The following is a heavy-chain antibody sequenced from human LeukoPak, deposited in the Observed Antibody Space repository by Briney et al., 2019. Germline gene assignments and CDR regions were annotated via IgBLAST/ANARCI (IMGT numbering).Heavy chain of an antibody. CDR3: ATSADSSGNN. Sequence: GGSLRLSCAASGFTFSNYWMSWVRQAPGKGLEWVANIKGDGSYKYYVDSVKGRFTISRDNAKSSVYLQMNTLRAEDTAVYYCATSADSSGNNWGQGTLVTVSS. J-gene: IGHJ4*02. CDR1: GFTFSNYW. D-gene: IGHD3-22*01. V-gene: IGHV3-7*03. CDR2: IKGDGSYK.